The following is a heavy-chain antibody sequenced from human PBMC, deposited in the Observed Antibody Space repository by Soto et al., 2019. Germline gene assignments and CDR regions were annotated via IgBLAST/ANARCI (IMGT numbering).Heavy chain of an antibody. J-gene: IGHJ5*02. CDR3: AISPCSGGSCYPTNWFDP. D-gene: IGHD2-15*01. Sequence: ASVKVSCKVSGYTLTELSMHWVRQAPGKGLEWMGGFDPEDGETIYAQKFQGRVTMTEDTSTDTAYMELSSLRSEDTAVYYCAISPCSGGSCYPTNWFDPWGQGTLVTVSS. V-gene: IGHV1-24*01. CDR2: FDPEDGET. CDR1: GYTLTELS.